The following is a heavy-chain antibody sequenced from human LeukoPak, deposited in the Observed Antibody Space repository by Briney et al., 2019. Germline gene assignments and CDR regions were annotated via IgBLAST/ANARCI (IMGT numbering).Heavy chain of an antibody. J-gene: IGHJ4*02. D-gene: IGHD3-16*01. CDR1: GYTFTRYG. CDR2: ISAYNGHT. CDR3: ARVERGGVLVV. Sequence: ASVKVSCKASGYTFTRYGISWVRQAPGQRLEWMGWISAYNGHTNYTQKLQGRVTMTTDTSTSTAYMELRSLRSDDTAVYFCARVERGGVLVVWGPGTLVIVSS. V-gene: IGHV1-18*01.